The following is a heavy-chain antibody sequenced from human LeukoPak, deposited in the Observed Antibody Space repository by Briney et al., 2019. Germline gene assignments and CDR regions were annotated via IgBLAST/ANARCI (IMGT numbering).Heavy chain of an antibody. CDR1: QFTFNLHA. Sequence: GGSLRLSCAASQFTFNLHAMNWVRQAPGKGLDWVAVMSFDGSHIYYADSVKGRFTISRDNSNNTPFLQMNSLNADDTAVYYCARGGTYYYQYYYMDVWGKGTTVTVSS. D-gene: IGHD3-16*01. CDR2: MSFDGSHI. CDR3: ARGGTYYYQYYYMDV. V-gene: IGHV3-30*01. J-gene: IGHJ6*03.